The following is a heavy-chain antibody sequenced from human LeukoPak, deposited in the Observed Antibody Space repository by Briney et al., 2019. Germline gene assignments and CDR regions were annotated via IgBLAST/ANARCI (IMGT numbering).Heavy chain of an antibody. CDR2: IHFTGSI. D-gene: IGHD1-26*01. V-gene: IGHV4-31*03. Sequence: PSETLSLTCTVSGVSVTSGSHYWTWVRQYPGKGLESIGFIHFTGSIHYNPSLARRATISVDASDNQFSLSLKSVTAADTAVYYCAMGNDDNKVGYWGPGKLVAVSS. CDR3: AMGNDDNKVGY. J-gene: IGHJ4*02. CDR1: GVSVTSGSHY.